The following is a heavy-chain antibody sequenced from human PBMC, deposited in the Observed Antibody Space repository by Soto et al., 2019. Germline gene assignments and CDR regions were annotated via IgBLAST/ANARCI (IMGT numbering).Heavy chain of an antibody. Sequence: GGSLRLSCAASGFTFSNYAMNWVRQAPGKGLEWVSTISASGVSTSYADSVKGRFTISRDNSKNTLYLQMNSLRAEDTAIYYCAKGDYDILTGLDYWGQGALVTVSS. D-gene: IGHD3-9*01. CDR2: ISASGVST. V-gene: IGHV3-23*01. CDR1: GFTFSNYA. J-gene: IGHJ4*02. CDR3: AKGDYDILTGLDY.